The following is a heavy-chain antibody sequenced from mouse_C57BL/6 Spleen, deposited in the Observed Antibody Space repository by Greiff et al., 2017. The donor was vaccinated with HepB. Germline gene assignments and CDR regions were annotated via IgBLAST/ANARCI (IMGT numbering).Heavy chain of an antibody. CDR2: ISAGGSYT. Sequence: EVQLVESGGGLVKPGGSLKLSCAASGFTFSSYAMSWVRQTPEKRLEWVATISAGGSYTYYPDNVKGRFTITRDNSQNNLYLQMSPLKSEHTAIYYCARAMVNYYGSGYRAYYYAMDYWGQGTSVTVSS. CDR1: GFTFSSYA. J-gene: IGHJ4*01. D-gene: IGHD1-1*01. V-gene: IGHV5-4*01. CDR3: ARAMVNYYGSGYRAYYYAMDY.